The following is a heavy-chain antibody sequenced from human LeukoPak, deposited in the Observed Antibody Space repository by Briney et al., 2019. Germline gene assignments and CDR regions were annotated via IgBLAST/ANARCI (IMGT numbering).Heavy chain of an antibody. CDR3: TRDPNGDYVGAFDS. CDR1: GFSFSNFA. D-gene: IGHD4-17*01. J-gene: IGHJ5*01. V-gene: IGHV3-23*01. CDR2: INGGHYPT. Sequence: GGSLRLSCAASGFSFSNFAMTWVRQAPGKGLEWVSSINGGHYPTYNTDSVKGRFTISRDNSKNTLYLQMSSLRADDTAVYYCTRDPNGDYVGAFDSWGQGTLVTVSS.